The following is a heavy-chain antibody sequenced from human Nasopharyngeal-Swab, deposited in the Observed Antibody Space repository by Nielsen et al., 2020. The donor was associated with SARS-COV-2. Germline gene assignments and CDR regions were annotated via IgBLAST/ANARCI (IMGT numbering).Heavy chain of an antibody. CDR2: IWYDGSNK. CDR1: GLTFSSYG. V-gene: IGHV3-33*01. Sequence: GGSLRLSCAASGLTFSSYGMHWVRQAPGKGLEWVAVIWYDGSNKYYADSVKGRFTISRDNSKNTLYLQMNSLRAEDTAVYYCARDLMYGSGSRMDVWGQGTTVTVSS. D-gene: IGHD3-10*01. CDR3: ARDLMYGSGSRMDV. J-gene: IGHJ6*02.